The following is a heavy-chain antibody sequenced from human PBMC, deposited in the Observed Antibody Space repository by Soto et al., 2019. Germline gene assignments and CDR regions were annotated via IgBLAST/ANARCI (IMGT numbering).Heavy chain of an antibody. Sequence: GGSLRLSCASSGFTFSSYEMNWVRQAPGKGLEWVSYISSSGSTIYYADSVKGRFTISRDNAKNSLYLQMNSLRAEDTAVYYCARSPYSPWELPGNYFDYWGQGTLGTVSS. CDR3: ARSPYSPWELPGNYFDY. CDR2: ISSSGSTI. D-gene: IGHD1-26*01. V-gene: IGHV3-48*03. J-gene: IGHJ4*02. CDR1: GFTFSSYE.